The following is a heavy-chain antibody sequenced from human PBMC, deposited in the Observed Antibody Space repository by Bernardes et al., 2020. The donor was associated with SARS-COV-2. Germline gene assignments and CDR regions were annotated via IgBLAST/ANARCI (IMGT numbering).Heavy chain of an antibody. Sequence: GGSLRLSCAASGFTFSSYWMHWVRQAPGKGLVWVSRINSEGSSTSYADSVKDRFTISRDNAKNTLYLQMNSLRAEDTAVYHCARGGSGSYSNFDYWGQGNLVTVSS. J-gene: IGHJ4*02. D-gene: IGHD3-10*01. V-gene: IGHV3-74*01. CDR2: INSEGSST. CDR3: ARGGSGSYSNFDY. CDR1: GFTFSSYW.